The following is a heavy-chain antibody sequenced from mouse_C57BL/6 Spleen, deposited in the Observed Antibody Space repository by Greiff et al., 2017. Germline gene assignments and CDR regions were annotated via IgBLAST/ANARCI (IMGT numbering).Heavy chain of an antibody. CDR3: ARDGGNYFDY. J-gene: IGHJ2*01. Sequence: EVKLVESGGGLVKPGGSLKLSCAASGFTFSSYAMSWVRQTPEKRLEWVATISDGGSYTYYPDSVKGRFTISRDNAKNNLYLQMSHLKSEDTAMYYCARDGGNYFDYWGQGTTLTVSS. CDR2: ISDGGSYT. CDR1: GFTFSSYA. V-gene: IGHV5-4*01.